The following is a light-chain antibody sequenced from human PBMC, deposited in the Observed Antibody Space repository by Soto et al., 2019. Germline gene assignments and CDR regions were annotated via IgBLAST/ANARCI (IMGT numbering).Light chain of an antibody. V-gene: IGKV3-15*01. Sequence: SPSTLSVSPGERATLSCRASQSVNSDLAWYQQKPGQAPRLLIYDASTGATGIPARFSGSGSGTEFTLSISSLQSEDFAVYYCHQYNKWPPITFGQGTRLEIK. J-gene: IGKJ5*01. CDR1: QSVNSD. CDR2: DAS. CDR3: HQYNKWPPIT.